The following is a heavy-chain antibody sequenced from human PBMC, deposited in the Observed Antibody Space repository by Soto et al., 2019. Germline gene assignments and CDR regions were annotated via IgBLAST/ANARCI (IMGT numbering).Heavy chain of an antibody. CDR1: GFTFSDYY. V-gene: IGHV3-11*01. CDR2: ISSSGSTI. J-gene: IGHJ4*02. Sequence: GSLRLSCAASGFTFSDYYMSWIRQAPGKGLEWVSYISSSGSTIYYADSVKGRFTISRDNAKNSLYLQMNSLRAEDTAVYYCARGGAIQRYCSGGSCDPRSHFDYWGQGTLVTVSS. D-gene: IGHD2-15*01. CDR3: ARGGAIQRYCSGGSCDPRSHFDY.